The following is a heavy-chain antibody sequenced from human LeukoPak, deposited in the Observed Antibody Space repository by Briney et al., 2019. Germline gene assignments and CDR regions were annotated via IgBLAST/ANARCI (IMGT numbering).Heavy chain of an antibody. CDR1: GYTFTGYY. D-gene: IGHD1-1*01. Sequence: ASVKVSCKASGYTFTGYYMHWVRQAPGQGLEWMGRIDPRSGGTTYAQNLQGRVTMTWDTSITTGYMDLTRLRSDDTAMYYCARDKRGSLDYWGQGTPVVVSS. V-gene: IGHV1-2*06. J-gene: IGHJ4*02. CDR2: IDPRSGGT. CDR3: ARDKRGSLDY.